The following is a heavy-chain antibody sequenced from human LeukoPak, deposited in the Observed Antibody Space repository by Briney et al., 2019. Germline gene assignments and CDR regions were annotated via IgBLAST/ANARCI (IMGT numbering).Heavy chain of an antibody. D-gene: IGHD3-22*01. J-gene: IGHJ3*01. Sequence: PGGSLRLSCEASGFTFSSYSMNWVRQVPGKGLEWVSSISSGSYHIYYADAVKGRFTISRDNAKNSLYLQTNSLRAEDAALYYCAKDTQTYYYDSSTLINWGQGTMVTVSS. CDR3: AKDTQTYYYDSSTLIN. CDR2: ISSGSYHI. V-gene: IGHV3-21*04. CDR1: GFTFSSYS.